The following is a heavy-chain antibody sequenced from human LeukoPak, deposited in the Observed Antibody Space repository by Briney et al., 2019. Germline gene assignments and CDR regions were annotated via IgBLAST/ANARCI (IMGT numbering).Heavy chain of an antibody. CDR2: FDPEDGET. CDR1: GYTLTELS. CDR3: ARGWAPPGGVMIIYAFDI. J-gene: IGHJ3*02. Sequence: GASVKVSCKVSGYTLTELSMHWVRQAPGKGLEWMGGFDPEDGETIYAQKFQGRVTMTRDTSTSTVYMELSSLRFEDTAVYYCARGWAPPGGVMIIYAFDIWGQGTVVTVSS. D-gene: IGHD3-16*01. V-gene: IGHV1-24*01.